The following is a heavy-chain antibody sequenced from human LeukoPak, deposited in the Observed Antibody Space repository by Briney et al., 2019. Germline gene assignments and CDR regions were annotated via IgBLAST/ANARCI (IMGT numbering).Heavy chain of an antibody. CDR1: GFTFSSYA. CDR3: AKSPSITIFGVVTYIDY. V-gene: IGHV3-23*01. CDR2: ISGSGRST. J-gene: IGHJ4*02. Sequence: PGGSLRLSCAASGFTFSSYAMSWVRQAPGKGLEWVSAISGSGRSTYYADSVKGRFTITRDNSKNTLDLQMNSLRAEDTAVYYCAKSPSITIFGVVTYIDYWGQGTLVTVSS. D-gene: IGHD3-3*01.